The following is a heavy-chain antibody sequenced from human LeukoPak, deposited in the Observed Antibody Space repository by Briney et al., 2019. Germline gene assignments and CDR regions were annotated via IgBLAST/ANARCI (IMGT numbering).Heavy chain of an antibody. V-gene: IGHV4-59*01. J-gene: IGHJ5*02. Sequence: SETLSLTCTVSGGSISSYYWSWIRQPPGKGLEWIGYIYYSGSTNYNSSLKSRVTISVDTSKNQFSLKLSSVTAADTAVYYCARAHDFWSGSWFDPWGQGTLVTVSS. CDR1: GGSISSYY. CDR3: ARAHDFWSGSWFDP. D-gene: IGHD3-3*01. CDR2: IYYSGST.